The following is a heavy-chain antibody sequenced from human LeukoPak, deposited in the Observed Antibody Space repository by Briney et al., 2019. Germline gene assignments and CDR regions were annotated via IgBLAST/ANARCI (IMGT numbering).Heavy chain of an antibody. CDR1: GYTFTSYY. CDR2: INPSGGST. J-gene: IGHJ6*03. Sequence: ASVKVSCKASGYTFTSYYMHWVRQAPGQGLEWMGIINPSGGSTSYAQKFQGRVTMTRDMSTSTVYMELSSLRSEDTAVYYCARDRVLGWTNENYYYYMDVWGKGTTVTVSS. CDR3: ARDRVLGWTNENYYYYMDV. D-gene: IGHD1-1*01. V-gene: IGHV1-46*01.